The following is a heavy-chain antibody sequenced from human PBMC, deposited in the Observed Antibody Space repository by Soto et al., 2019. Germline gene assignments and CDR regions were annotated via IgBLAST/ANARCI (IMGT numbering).Heavy chain of an antibody. CDR1: GGSISSSSYY. J-gene: IGHJ6*02. D-gene: IGHD5-18*01. CDR3: ARHYRDLDTPMVRYYYYYGMDV. V-gene: IGHV4-39*01. Sequence: PSETLSLTCTVSGGSISSSSYYWGWIRQPPGKGLEWIGSIYYSGSTYYNPSLKSRVTISVDTSKNQFSLKLSSVTAADTAVYYCARHYRDLDTPMVRYYYYYGMDVWGQGTTVT. CDR2: IYYSGST.